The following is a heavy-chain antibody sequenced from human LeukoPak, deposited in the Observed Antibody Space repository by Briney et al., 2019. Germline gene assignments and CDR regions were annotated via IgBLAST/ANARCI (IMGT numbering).Heavy chain of an antibody. D-gene: IGHD3-10*01. CDR3: ARTRAPYYYASGSPDF. V-gene: IGHV7-4-1*02. CDR2: INTNTGSP. CDR1: GYTFTTYA. Sequence: ASVKVSCKASGYTFTTYAMNWVRQAPGQGLEGMGWINTNTGSPNYAQGFTGRFVFSLDTSVSTAYLQITSLKAEDTAVYYCARTRAPYYYASGSPDFWGQGTLVTVSS. J-gene: IGHJ4*02.